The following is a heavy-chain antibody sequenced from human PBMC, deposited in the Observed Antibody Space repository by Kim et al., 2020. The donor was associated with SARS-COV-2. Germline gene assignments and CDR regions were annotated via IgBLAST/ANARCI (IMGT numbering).Heavy chain of an antibody. V-gene: IGHV3-21*01. CDR2: ISRNSDYI. CDR3: ARDLSLGRPGGFDY. J-gene: IGHJ4*02. CDR1: EFTFSRYS. D-gene: IGHD3-10*01. Sequence: GGSLRLSCAASEFTFSRYSMNWVRQAPGKGLEWVSTISRNSDYIYYAESVEGRFTISRYNAKNSVYLQMNSLRVDDTAMYYCARDLSLGRPGGFDYWGQGALVTVSS.